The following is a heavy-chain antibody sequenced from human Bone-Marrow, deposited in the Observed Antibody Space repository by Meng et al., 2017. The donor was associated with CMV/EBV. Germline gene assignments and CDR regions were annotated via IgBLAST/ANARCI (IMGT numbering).Heavy chain of an antibody. V-gene: IGHV3-9*01. Sequence: LSLIFAAAGFTFDDYAMHWVRQAPGKGLEWVSGISWNSGSIGYADSVKGRFTISRDNAKNSLYLQMNSLRAEDTALYYCAKDSLPHIRFLEDAFDIWGQGTMVTVSS. D-gene: IGHD3-3*01. CDR3: AKDSLPHIRFLEDAFDI. CDR1: GFTFDDYA. CDR2: ISWNSGSI. J-gene: IGHJ3*02.